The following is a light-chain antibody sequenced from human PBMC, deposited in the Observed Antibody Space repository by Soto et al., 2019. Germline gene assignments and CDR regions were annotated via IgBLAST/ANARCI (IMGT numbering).Light chain of an antibody. V-gene: IGKV3-11*01. CDR2: DAS. J-gene: IGKJ3*01. Sequence: EIVLTQSPATLSLSPGERATLSCRASQSVSSYLAWYQQKPGQAPSLLIYDASNRATGIPARFSGSGSGTDFTLTISGLEPEDFAVYYCQQRSNWPPIFTFGPGTKVDIK. CDR3: QQRSNWPPIFT. CDR1: QSVSSY.